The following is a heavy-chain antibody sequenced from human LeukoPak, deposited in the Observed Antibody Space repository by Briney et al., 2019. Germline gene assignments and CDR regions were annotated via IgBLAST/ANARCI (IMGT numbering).Heavy chain of an antibody. J-gene: IGHJ3*02. V-gene: IGHV1-2*02. CDR1: GYTFTSYA. Sequence: ASVKVSCKASGYTFTSYAMHWVRQAPGQGLEWMGWINPNSGGTNYAQKFQGRVTMTRDTSISTAYMELSRLRSDDTAVYYCAREIGELLFIGAFDIWGQGTMVTVSS. CDR2: INPNSGGT. D-gene: IGHD3-10*01. CDR3: AREIGELLFIGAFDI.